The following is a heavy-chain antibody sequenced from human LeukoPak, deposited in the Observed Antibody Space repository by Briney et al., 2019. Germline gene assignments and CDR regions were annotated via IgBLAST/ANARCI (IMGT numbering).Heavy chain of an antibody. J-gene: IGHJ3*02. CDR3: ARDQNYYNDTSDSYYDAFDI. D-gene: IGHD3-22*01. CDR1: GFTFSDYY. V-gene: IGHV3-11*05. CDR2: ISSSSSYT. Sequence: GGSLRLSCAASGFTFSDYYMSWIRQAPGKGLEWVSYISSSSSYTNYADSVKGRFTISGDNAKNSLYLQMNSLRAEDTAVYYCARDQNYYNDTSDSYYDAFDIWGQGTLVTVSS.